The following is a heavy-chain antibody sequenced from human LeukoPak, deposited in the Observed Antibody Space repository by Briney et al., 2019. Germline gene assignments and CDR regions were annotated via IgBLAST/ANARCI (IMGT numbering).Heavy chain of an antibody. Sequence: GGSLRLSCAASGFTFSSYAMHWVRQAPGKGLEWVAVMSYDGSNKYYADSVKGRFTISRDNSKNTLYLQMNSLRAEDTAVYYCARDYGDGDYYFDYWGQGTLVTVSS. CDR1: GFTFSSYA. D-gene: IGHD4-17*01. CDR3: ARDYGDGDYYFDY. V-gene: IGHV3-30*04. J-gene: IGHJ4*02. CDR2: MSYDGSNK.